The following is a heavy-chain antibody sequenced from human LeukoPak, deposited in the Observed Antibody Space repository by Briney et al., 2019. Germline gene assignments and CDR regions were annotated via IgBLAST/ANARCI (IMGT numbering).Heavy chain of an antibody. CDR1: GVSFSGYY. Sequence: SETLSLTCAVYGVSFSGYYWSWIRQPPGKGLEWIGEINHSGSTNYNPSLKSRVTISVDTSKNQFSLKLSSVTAADTAVYYCASSPYDSSGYYFSPPGYWGQGTLVTVSS. CDR2: INHSGST. D-gene: IGHD3-22*01. J-gene: IGHJ4*02. V-gene: IGHV4-34*01. CDR3: ASSPYDSSGYYFSPPGY.